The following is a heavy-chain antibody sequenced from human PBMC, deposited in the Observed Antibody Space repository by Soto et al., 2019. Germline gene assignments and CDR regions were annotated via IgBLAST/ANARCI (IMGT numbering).Heavy chain of an antibody. D-gene: IGHD3-10*01. CDR2: IYYRGST. J-gene: IGHJ5*02. V-gene: IGHV4-31*03. Sequence: PSETLSLTCTFSVGSISSGGYYCSWIRQHPGKGLEWIGYIYYRGSTYYNPSLKSRVTISVDTSKNQFSLKLRSVTAADTAVYCCPRGPFLTMVRGVGFEPWGEGTLVSVSS. CDR1: VGSISSGGYY. CDR3: PRGPFLTMVRGVGFEP.